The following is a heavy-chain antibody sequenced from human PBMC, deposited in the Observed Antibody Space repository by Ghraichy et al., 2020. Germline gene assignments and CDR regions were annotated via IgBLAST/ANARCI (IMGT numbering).Heavy chain of an antibody. J-gene: IGHJ4*02. CDR1: GGSISTGDYS. V-gene: IGHV4-30-2*01. Sequence: SETLSLTCAVSGGSISTGDYSWNWIRQPPGKGLEWIGYFYYGGNTYYHPSLKSRVTISLDRSKNQFSLRLSSVTAADTAVYYCARGRGREDYDYGNYVFNYWGQGTLVTVSS. CDR2: FYYGGNT. CDR3: ARGRGREDYDYGNYVFNY. D-gene: IGHD4-11*01.